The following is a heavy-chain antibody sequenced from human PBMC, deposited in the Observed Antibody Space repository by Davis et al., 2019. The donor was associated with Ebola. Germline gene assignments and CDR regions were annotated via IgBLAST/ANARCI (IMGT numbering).Heavy chain of an antibody. J-gene: IGHJ6*02. CDR1: AYTFTSYY. D-gene: IGHD1-14*01. Sequence: ASVKVSCKASAYTFTSYYMHWVRQAPGQGLEWMGIINPSGGSTSYAQKFQGRVTMTEDTSTDTAYMELSSLRSEDTAVYYCATVRIYYYGMDVWGQGTTVTVSS. V-gene: IGHV1-46*01. CDR3: ATVRIYYYGMDV. CDR2: INPSGGST.